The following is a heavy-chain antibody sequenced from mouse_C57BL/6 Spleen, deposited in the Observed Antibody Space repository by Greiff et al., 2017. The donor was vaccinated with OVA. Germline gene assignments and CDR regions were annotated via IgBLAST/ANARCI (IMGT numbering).Heavy chain of an antibody. D-gene: IGHD1-2*01. CDR1: GFNIKNTY. Sequence: EVKLMESVAELVRPGASVKLSCTASGFNIKNTYMHWVKQRPEQGLEWIGRIDHANGNTKYAPKSQGKATITADTSSNTAYLQLSSLTSEDTAIYYDARAMGWRYHFHGAYWGQGTLVTVSA. CDR3: ARAMGWRYHFHGAY. V-gene: IGHV14-3*01. CDR2: IDHANGNT. J-gene: IGHJ3*01.